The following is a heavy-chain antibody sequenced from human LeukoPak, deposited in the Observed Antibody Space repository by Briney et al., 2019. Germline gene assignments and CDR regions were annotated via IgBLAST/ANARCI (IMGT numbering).Heavy chain of an antibody. J-gene: IGHJ4*02. CDR3: ATDSSSWYFDF. D-gene: IGHD6-13*01. V-gene: IGHV3-23*01. CDR2: ISGGGGST. Sequence: GGSLRLSCAASGFTFSSNAMSWVRQAPGKGLEWVSGISGGGGSTSYADSVKGRFTISRDNSKNTLHLQMNSLRVEDTAVYYCATDSSSWYFDFWGQGALVTVSS. CDR1: GFTFSSNA.